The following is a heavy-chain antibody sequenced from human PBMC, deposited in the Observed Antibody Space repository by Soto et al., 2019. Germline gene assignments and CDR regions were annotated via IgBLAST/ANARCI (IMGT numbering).Heavy chain of an antibody. CDR2: ISAYNGNT. CDR1: GYTFTSYG. V-gene: IGHV1-18*01. D-gene: IGHD5-12*01. J-gene: IGHJ4*02. CDR3: ARDFHSGYDSFFPRFDY. Sequence: ASVKVSCKASGYTFTSYGISWVRQAPGQGLEWMGWISAYNGNTNYAQKLQGRVTMTTDTSTSTAYMELRSLRSDDTAVYYCARDFHSGYDSFFPRFDYWGQGTLVTVSS.